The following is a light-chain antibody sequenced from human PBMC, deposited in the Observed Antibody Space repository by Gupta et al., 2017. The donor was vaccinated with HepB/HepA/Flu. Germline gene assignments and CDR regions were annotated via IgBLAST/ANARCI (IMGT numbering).Light chain of an antibody. CDR3: RQGTHWPWT. V-gene: IGKV2-30*01. Sequence: DVVMTQSPLSLSVTLGQPASISCRSSGALLYSTGDTFLNWFHQRPGQSPRRLIYKVSNRYFGVPDRFSGSGSGTDFTLTISSVEAEDVGVFYCRQGTHWPWTFGQGTKVDIK. CDR1: GALLYSTGDTF. CDR2: KVS. J-gene: IGKJ1*01.